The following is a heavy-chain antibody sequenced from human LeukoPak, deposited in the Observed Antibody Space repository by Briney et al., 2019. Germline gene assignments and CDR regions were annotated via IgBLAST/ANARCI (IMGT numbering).Heavy chain of an antibody. CDR1: GGTFSSYA. D-gene: IGHD3-22*01. V-gene: IGHV1-69*01. J-gene: IGHJ5*02. Sequence: SVKVSCKASGGTFSSYAISWVRQAPGQGLEWMGGIIPIFGTANHAQKSQGRVTTTADESTSTAYMELSSLRSEDTAVYYCASRRGYERNNWFDPWGQGTLVTVSS. CDR3: ASRRGYERNNWFDP. CDR2: IIPIFGTA.